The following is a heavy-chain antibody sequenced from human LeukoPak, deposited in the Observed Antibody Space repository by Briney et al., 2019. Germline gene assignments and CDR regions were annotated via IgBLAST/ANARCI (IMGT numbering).Heavy chain of an antibody. CDR1: GYTFTVYY. J-gene: IGHJ5*02. D-gene: IGHD3-9*01. V-gene: IGHV1-2*02. CDR3: ARDQSQIRYFDWLSDRAYNWFDP. CDR2: INPNSGGT. Sequence: GASVKVSCKASGYTFTVYYMHWVRQAPGQGLEWMGWINPNSGGTNYAQKFQGRVTMTRDTSISTAYMELSRLRSDDTAVYYCARDQSQIRYFDWLSDRAYNWFDPWGQGTLVTVSS.